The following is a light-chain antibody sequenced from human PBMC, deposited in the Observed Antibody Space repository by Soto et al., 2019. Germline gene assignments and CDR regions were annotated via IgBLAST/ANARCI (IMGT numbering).Light chain of an antibody. CDR2: KVT. J-gene: IGLJ1*01. CDR1: SGDIGSYNR. CDR3: SSYTNINTRACV. Sequence: QSVLTQPASVSGSPGQSITISCTGTSGDIGSYNRVSWYQQHPGKAPKLIIYKVTDRPSGVSNRFSGSKSGNTASLTISGLQAEDEAEYYCSSYTNINTRACVFGTGTKVTVL. V-gene: IGLV2-14*01.